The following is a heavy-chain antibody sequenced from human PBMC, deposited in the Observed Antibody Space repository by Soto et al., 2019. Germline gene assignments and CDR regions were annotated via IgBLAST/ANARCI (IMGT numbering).Heavy chain of an antibody. CDR1: GFTFSSYA. CDR2: ISYDGSNK. Sequence: PWGSLRLSCAASGFTFSSYAMHWVRQAPGKGLEWVAVISYDGSNKYYADSVKGRFTISRDNSKNTLYLQMNSLRAEDTAVYYCARPLAGAATVVTPSNAFDIWGQGTMVTVSS. V-gene: IGHV3-30-3*01. D-gene: IGHD4-17*01. CDR3: ARPLAGAATVVTPSNAFDI. J-gene: IGHJ3*02.